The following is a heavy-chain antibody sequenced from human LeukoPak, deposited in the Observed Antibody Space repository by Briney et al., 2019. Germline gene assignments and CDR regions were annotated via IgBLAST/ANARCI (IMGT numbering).Heavy chain of an antibody. Sequence: GASVKVSCKASGYTFNSYEINWLRQATGQRLEWMGWMNPDSGDTGYAQKFQGRVTMTRDTSISTAYMELSGLSSEDTAVYYCARPPGYCRTPRTQIGSCYYWYFDLWGRGTLVTVSS. D-gene: IGHD2-15*01. CDR3: ARPPGYCRTPRTQIGSCYYWYFDL. J-gene: IGHJ2*01. V-gene: IGHV1-8*01. CDR1: GYTFNSYE. CDR2: MNPDSGDT.